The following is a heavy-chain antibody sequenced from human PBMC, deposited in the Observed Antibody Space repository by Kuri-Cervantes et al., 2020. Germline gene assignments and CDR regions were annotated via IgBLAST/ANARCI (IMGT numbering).Heavy chain of an antibody. CDR3: ANTIAGSKY. D-gene: IGHD2-15*01. J-gene: IGHJ4*02. CDR2: IYSGGST. V-gene: IGHV3-53*01. CDR1: GFTFSSYW. Sequence: GGSLRLSCAASGFTFSSYWMHWVRQAPGKGLVWVSVIYSGGSTYYADSVKGRFTISRDNSKNTLYLQMNSLSAEDTAIYYCANTIAGSKYWGQGTLVTVSS.